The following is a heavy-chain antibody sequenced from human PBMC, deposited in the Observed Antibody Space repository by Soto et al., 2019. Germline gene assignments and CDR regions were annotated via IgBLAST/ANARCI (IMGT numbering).Heavy chain of an antibody. CDR2: IWYDGSNK. Sequence: AGGSLRLSCAASGFTFSSYGMHWVRQAPGKGLEWVAVIWYDGSNKYYADSVKGRFTISRDNSKNTLYLQMNSLRAEDTAVYYCARGNQLYYYYYGMDVWGQGTTVTVSS. CDR1: GFTFSSYG. J-gene: IGHJ6*02. D-gene: IGHD2-2*01. CDR3: ARGNQLYYYYYGMDV. V-gene: IGHV3-33*01.